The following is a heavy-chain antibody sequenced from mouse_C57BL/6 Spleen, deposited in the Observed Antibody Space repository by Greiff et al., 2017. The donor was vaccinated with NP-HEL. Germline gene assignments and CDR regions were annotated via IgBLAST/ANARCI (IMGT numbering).Heavy chain of an antibody. CDR3: AHDSSTFYAMDY. D-gene: IGHD2-4*01. Sequence: EVKLQESGPGLVKPSPSLSLTCSVTGYSITSGYYWNWIRQFPGNKLEWMGYISYDGSNNYNPSLKNRISITRDTSKNQFFLKLNSVTTEDTATYYCAHDSSTFYAMDYWGQGTSVTVSS. V-gene: IGHV3-6*01. J-gene: IGHJ4*01. CDR1: GYSITSGYY. CDR2: ISYDGSN.